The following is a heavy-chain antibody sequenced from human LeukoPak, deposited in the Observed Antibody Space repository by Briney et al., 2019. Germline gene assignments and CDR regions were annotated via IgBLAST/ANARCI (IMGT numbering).Heavy chain of an antibody. CDR2: ISAYNGNT. D-gene: IGHD1-26*01. J-gene: IGHJ4*02. CDR1: GYTFTSYG. Sequence: ASVRVSCMASGYTFTSYGISWVRQAPGQGLEWMGWISAYNGNTNYAQKLQSRVTITTDTSTSTAYMELRSLRSDDTAVYYCARSYGGIGDYWGQGTLVTVSS. V-gene: IGHV1-18*01. CDR3: ARSYGGIGDY.